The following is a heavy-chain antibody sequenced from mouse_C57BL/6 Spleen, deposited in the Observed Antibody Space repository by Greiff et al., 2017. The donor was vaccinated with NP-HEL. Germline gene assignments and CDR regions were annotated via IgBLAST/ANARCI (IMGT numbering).Heavy chain of an antibody. CDR2: IYPGSGNT. J-gene: IGHJ2*01. V-gene: IGHV1-76*01. Sequence: VQLQQSGAELVRPGASVKLSCKASGYTFTDYYINWVKQRPGQGLEWIARIYPGSGNTYYNEKFKGKATLTAEKSSSTAYMQLSSLTSEDSAVYFCARSHGVVPGHYFDYWGQGTTLTVSS. D-gene: IGHD1-1*01. CDR3: ARSHGVVPGHYFDY. CDR1: GYTFTDYY.